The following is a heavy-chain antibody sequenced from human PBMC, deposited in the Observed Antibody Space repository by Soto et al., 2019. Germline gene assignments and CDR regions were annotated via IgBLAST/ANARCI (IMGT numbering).Heavy chain of an antibody. V-gene: IGHV3-23*01. D-gene: IGHD3-22*01. CDR3: AKEPRQDDDSSGSNSFFDY. J-gene: IGHJ4*02. CDR1: GITFSSYA. CDR2: ISGSGGST. Sequence: GGSLRLSCAASGITFSSYAMSWVRQAPGKGLEWVSGISGSGGSTYYADSVMGRFTISRDNSKNTLYLQMNSLRAEDTAVYYCAKEPRQDDDSSGSNSFFDYWGQGPQVTVSS.